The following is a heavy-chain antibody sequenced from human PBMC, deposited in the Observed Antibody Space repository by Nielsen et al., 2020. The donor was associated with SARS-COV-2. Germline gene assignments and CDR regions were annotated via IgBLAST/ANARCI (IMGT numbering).Heavy chain of an antibody. CDR1: GFLFSTYA. D-gene: IGHD3-3*01. CDR2: IYTDDRGT. Sequence: GGSLRLSCAASGFLFSTYAMSWVRQAPGKGLEWVSLIYTDDRGTYYADSVRDRFTISRDDSKNMLYLQMRSLRAEDTAVFYCARGFFGEAFDVWGQGTMVTVSS. CDR3: ARGFFGEAFDV. V-gene: IGHV3-23*03. J-gene: IGHJ3*01.